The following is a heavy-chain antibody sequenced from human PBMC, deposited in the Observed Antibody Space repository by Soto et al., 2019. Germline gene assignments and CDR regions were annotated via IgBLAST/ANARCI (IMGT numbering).Heavy chain of an antibody. CDR3: ARDRRVDGMDV. CDR2: IYSGGST. CDR1: GFTVSSNY. V-gene: IGHV3-53*01. J-gene: IGHJ6*02. Sequence: GGSLRLSCAASGFTVSSNYMSWVRQAPGKGLEWVSVIYSGGSTYYADSVKGRFTISRDNSKNTLYLQMNSLRAEDSAVYYCARDRRVDGMDVWGQGTTVTVSS.